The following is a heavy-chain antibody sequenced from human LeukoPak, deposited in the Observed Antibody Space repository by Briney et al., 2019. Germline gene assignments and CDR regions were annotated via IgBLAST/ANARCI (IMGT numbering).Heavy chain of an antibody. CDR2: IYYSGST. Sequence: SETLSLTCTVSGGSISSYYWSWIRQPPGKGLEWIGYIYYSGSTNYNPSLKSRVTISVDTSKNQFSLKLSSVTAADTAVYYCARDRYDILTGFRFDYWRQGTLVTVSS. V-gene: IGHV4-59*01. CDR1: GGSISSYY. CDR3: ARDRYDILTGFRFDY. D-gene: IGHD3-9*01. J-gene: IGHJ4*02.